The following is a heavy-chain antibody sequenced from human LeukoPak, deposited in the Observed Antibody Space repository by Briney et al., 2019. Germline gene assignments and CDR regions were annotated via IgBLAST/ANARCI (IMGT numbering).Heavy chain of an antibody. CDR3: AKDSHSIETDAFDI. Sequence: PGGSLRLSCAASGFTFSSYSMNWVRQAPGKGLEWVSYISSSSSTIYYADSVKGRFTISRDNAKNSLYLQMNSLRAEDTALYYCAKDSHSIETDAFDIWGQGTMVTVSS. CDR1: GFTFSSYS. CDR2: ISSSSSTI. J-gene: IGHJ3*02. V-gene: IGHV3-48*04. D-gene: IGHD5-24*01.